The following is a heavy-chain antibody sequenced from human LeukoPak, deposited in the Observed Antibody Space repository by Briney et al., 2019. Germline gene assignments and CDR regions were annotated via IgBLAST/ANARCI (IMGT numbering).Heavy chain of an antibody. Sequence: PGGSLRLSCAASGFTFSSYAMSWVRQAPGKGLEWVSGFSGSGGSTYYADSVKGRFTISRDNSKNTLDLQLNTLRAEDTAIYYCAKDPMVRGATYDCWGQGTLVTVSS. CDR3: AKDPMVRGATYDC. CDR2: FSGSGGST. D-gene: IGHD3-10*01. CDR1: GFTFSSYA. V-gene: IGHV3-23*01. J-gene: IGHJ4*02.